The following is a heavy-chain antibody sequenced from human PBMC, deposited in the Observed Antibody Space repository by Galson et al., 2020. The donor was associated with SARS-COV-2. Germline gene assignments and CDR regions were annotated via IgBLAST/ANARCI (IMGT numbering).Heavy chain of an antibody. D-gene: IGHD4-17*01. Sequence: SETLSLTCAVSGTSISSGSYSCNWIRQPPGKGLEWIGYFSHSGGTYYNPSLKSRVTISGDRSKNQFSLRLSSVTAADTAVYYCARLHYGEYAPEAFDIWGPGTRVTVAS. V-gene: IGHV4-30-2*01. CDR2: FSHSGGT. CDR1: GTSISSGSYS. CDR3: ARLHYGEYAPEAFDI. J-gene: IGHJ3*02.